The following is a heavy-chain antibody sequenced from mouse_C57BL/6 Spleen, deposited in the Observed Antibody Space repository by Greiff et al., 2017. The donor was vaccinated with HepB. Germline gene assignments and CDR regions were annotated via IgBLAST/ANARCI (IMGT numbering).Heavy chain of an antibody. CDR2: IRNKANGYTT. CDR3: ARYEAGLDY. V-gene: IGHV7-3*01. CDR1: GFTFTDYY. Sequence: DVKLVESGGGLVQPGGSLSLSCAASGFTFTDYYMSWVRQPPGKALEWLGFIRNKANGYTTEYSASVKGRFNISRDNSQSILYLQMDALRAEDSATYYCARYEAGLDYWGQGTTLTVSS. J-gene: IGHJ2*01. D-gene: IGHD4-1*01.